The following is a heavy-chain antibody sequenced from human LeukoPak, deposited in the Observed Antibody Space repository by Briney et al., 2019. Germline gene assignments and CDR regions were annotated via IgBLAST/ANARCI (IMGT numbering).Heavy chain of an antibody. V-gene: IGHV1-18*01. CDR1: GHSLTNNG. Sequence: AAVKVSCKSSGHSLTNNGIIWVRQAPGQGLEWMGWINTYNGDTNYAQNLQGRVTMTTDTSTSTAYMELRSLRSDDTAVYYCGRDYRASGIIFVFDYWGQGTLVTVSS. CDR2: INTYNGDT. CDR3: GRDYRASGIIFVFDY. D-gene: IGHD3-10*01. J-gene: IGHJ4*02.